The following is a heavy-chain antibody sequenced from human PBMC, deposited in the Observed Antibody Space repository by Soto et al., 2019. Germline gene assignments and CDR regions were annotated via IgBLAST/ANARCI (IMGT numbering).Heavy chain of an antibody. Sequence: PSETLSLTCTVSGGSISSGGYYWSWIRQHPGKGLEWIGYIYYSGSTYYNPSLKSRVTISVDTSKNQFSLTLSSVTAADTAVYYCARGDPLLWFGEKVYYGMDVWGQGTTVTVS. V-gene: IGHV4-31*03. CDR3: ARGDPLLWFGEKVYYGMDV. D-gene: IGHD3-10*01. CDR1: GGSISSGGYY. CDR2: IYYSGST. J-gene: IGHJ6*02.